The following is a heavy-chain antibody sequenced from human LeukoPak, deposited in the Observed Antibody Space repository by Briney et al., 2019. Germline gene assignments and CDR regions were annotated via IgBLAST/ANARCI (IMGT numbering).Heavy chain of an antibody. D-gene: IGHD3-10*01. V-gene: IGHV4-4*07. CDR2: IYTSGST. CDR1: GGSISSYY. Sequence: TSETLSLTCTVSGGSISSYYWSWIRQPAGKGLEWIGRIYTSGSTNYNPSLKSRVTMSVDTSKNQFSLKLSSVTAADTAVYYCARDTYYYGSGSYQYYFDYWGQGTLVTVSS. J-gene: IGHJ4*02. CDR3: ARDTYYYGSGSYQYYFDY.